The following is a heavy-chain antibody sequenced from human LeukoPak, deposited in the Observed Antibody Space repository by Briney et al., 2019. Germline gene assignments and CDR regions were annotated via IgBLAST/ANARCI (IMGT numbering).Heavy chain of an antibody. J-gene: IGHJ5*02. CDR2: MNPNSGNT. Sequence: GASVKVSCQASGYTFTSYDINWVRQATGQGLEWLGWMNPNSGNTDYAQKFQGRVTMTRNTSIATAFMELSSLRSEDTVVHYCARSYYVSGNYPEINWFDPWGQGTLVTVSS. CDR3: ARSYYVSGNYPEINWFDP. CDR1: GYTFTSYD. V-gene: IGHV1-8*01. D-gene: IGHD3-10*01.